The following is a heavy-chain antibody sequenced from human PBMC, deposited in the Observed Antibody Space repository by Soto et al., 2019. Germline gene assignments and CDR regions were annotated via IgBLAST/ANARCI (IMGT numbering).Heavy chain of an antibody. J-gene: IGHJ3*02. V-gene: IGHV1-69*13. CDR3: AREMATIDGGAFDI. CDR1: GGTFSSYA. D-gene: IGHD5-12*01. Sequence: SVKVSCKASGGTFSSYAISWVRQAPGQGLEWMGGIIPIFGTANYAQKFQGRVTITADEPTSTAYMELSSLRSEDTAVYYCAREMATIDGGAFDIWGQGTMVTVSS. CDR2: IIPIFGTA.